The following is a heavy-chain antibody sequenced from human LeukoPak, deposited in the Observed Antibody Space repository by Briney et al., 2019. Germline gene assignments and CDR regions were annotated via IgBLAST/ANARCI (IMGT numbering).Heavy chain of an antibody. CDR3: AKVASGWAWGRFDY. CDR2: ITSSGAAT. J-gene: IGHJ4*02. D-gene: IGHD6-19*01. CDR1: GFTFSSYD. Sequence: GGSLRLSCAASGFTFSSYDMSWVRQAPGKGLEWVSSITSSGAATYYADSVKGRFTISRDNSDSTLYLQMNSLRAEDTAVYYCAKVASGWAWGRFDYWGQGTLVTVSS. V-gene: IGHV3-23*01.